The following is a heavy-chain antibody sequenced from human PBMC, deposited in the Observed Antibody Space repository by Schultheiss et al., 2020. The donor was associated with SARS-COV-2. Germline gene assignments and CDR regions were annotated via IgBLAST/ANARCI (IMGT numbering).Heavy chain of an antibody. V-gene: IGHV3-53*01. CDR3: ARGRRATTVTTASDY. Sequence: GGSLRLSCAASGFTVSSNYMSWVRQAPGKGLEWVSVIYSGGSTYYADSVKGRFTISRDNSKNTLYLQMNSVRAENTAVYYCARGRRATTVTTASDYWGQGTLVTVAT. J-gene: IGHJ4*02. CDR1: GFTVSSNY. D-gene: IGHD4-17*01. CDR2: IYSGGST.